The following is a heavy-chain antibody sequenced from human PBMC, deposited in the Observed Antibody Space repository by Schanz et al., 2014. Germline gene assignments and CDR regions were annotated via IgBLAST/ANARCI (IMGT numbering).Heavy chain of an antibody. V-gene: IGHV3-33*08. CDR1: GFTLSSYG. CDR3: ARDGYSVVVISPTESFDI. D-gene: IGHD2-21*01. J-gene: IGHJ3*02. Sequence: QVRLVESGGGVVQPGRSLRLSCAASGFTLSSYGMHWVRQAPGKGLEWVAFINSDGTKRFYADSVKSRFTISRYNSRNTLYLQMNSLRAEDTAVYYCARDGYSVVVISPTESFDIWGQGTMVTVSP. CDR2: INSDGTKR.